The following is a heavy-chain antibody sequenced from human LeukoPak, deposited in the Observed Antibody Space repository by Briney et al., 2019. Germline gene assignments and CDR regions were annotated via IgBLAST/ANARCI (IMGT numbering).Heavy chain of an antibody. CDR1: GYTFTSYD. CDR2: MNPNSGNT. CDR3: ARGLWFGELNFDY. J-gene: IGHJ4*02. V-gene: IGHV1-8*03. D-gene: IGHD3-10*01. Sequence: GASVKVSCKASGYTFTSYDINWVRQATGQGLEWMGWMNPNSGNTGYAQKFQGRVTITRNTSISTAYMELSSLRSEDTAVYYRARGLWFGELNFDYWGQGTLVTVSS.